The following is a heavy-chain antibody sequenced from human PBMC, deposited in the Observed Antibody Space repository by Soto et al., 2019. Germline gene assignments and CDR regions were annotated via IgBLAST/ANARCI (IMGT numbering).Heavy chain of an antibody. V-gene: IGHV3-15*01. CDR2: IKSKTDGGTT. CDR3: TTAWYSSPIWDAFDI. CDR1: GFTFSNAW. D-gene: IGHD6-13*01. J-gene: IGHJ3*02. Sequence: GGSLRLSCAASGFTFSNAWMSWVRQAPGKGLEWVGRIKSKTDGGTTDYAAPVKGRFTISRDDSKNTLYLQMNSLKTEDTAVYYCTTAWYSSPIWDAFDIWGQGTMVTVSS.